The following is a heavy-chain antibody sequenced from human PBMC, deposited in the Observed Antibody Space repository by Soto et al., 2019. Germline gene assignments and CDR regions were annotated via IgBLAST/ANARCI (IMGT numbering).Heavy chain of an antibody. CDR2: IWYDGSNK. CDR3: AGLGDKPTSGDI. V-gene: IGHV3-33*01. CDR1: GFTFSSYG. Sequence: QVQLVESGGGVVQPGRSLRLSCAASGFTFSSYGMHWVRQAPGKGLEWVAVIWYDGSNKYYADSVKGRFTISRDNSKNTLELQMNSLRAEDTAVYYCAGLGDKPTSGDIWGQGTMVTVSS. D-gene: IGHD3-10*01. J-gene: IGHJ3*02.